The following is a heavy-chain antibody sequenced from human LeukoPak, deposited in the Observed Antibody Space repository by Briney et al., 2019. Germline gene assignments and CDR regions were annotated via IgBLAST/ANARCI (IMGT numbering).Heavy chain of an antibody. CDR2: INEGGNEK. D-gene: IGHD6-19*01. J-gene: IGHJ4*02. CDR3: ARLGPASSGWPESFDY. CDR1: GFTFRNYW. V-gene: IGHV3-7*03. Sequence: GGSLRLSCAASGFTFRNYWMSWVRQVPGKGLEWVVNINEGGNEKNYVDSVKGRFTASRDNAQNSLYLQMNSLRVEDTAVYYCARLGPASSGWPESFDYWGQGTLVTVSS.